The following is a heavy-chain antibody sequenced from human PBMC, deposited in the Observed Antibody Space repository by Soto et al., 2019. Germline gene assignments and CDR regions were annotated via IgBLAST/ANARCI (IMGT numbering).Heavy chain of an antibody. CDR3: AKDSYYDSSGYYDYYYYYGMDV. J-gene: IGHJ6*02. V-gene: IGHV1-46*01. CDR1: GYTFTSYY. Sequence: ASVKVSCKASGYTFTSYYMHWVRQAPGQGLEWMGIINPSGGSTSYAQKFQGRVTMTRDTSTSTVYMELSSLRSEDTAVYYCAKDSYYDSSGYYDYYYYYGMDVWGQGTTVTVSS. D-gene: IGHD3-22*01. CDR2: INPSGGST.